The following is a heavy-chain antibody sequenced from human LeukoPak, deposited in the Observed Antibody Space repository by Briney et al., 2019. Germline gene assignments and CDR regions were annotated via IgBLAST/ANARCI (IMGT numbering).Heavy chain of an antibody. CDR3: ARDPNSVTVTGDCYFDY. J-gene: IGHJ4*03. CDR1: GASINNYY. D-gene: IGHD7-27*01. V-gene: IGHV4-4*07. CDR2: IHTSGIT. Sequence: SETLSLTCTASGASINNYYWTWIRQPAGKGLQWIGRIHTSGITNYYPSLKSRVTISLDKSKNQFSLNLSSVTAADTAVYYCARDPNSVTVTGDCYFDYWGRGTLVTVSS.